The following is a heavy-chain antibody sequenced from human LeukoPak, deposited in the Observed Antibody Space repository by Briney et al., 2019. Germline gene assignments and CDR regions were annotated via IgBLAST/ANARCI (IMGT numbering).Heavy chain of an antibody. CDR1: GGSLSSYY. D-gene: IGHD3-22*01. J-gene: IGHJ4*02. CDR2: IYYTGST. Sequence: SETLSLTCTVSGGSLSSYYWSWIRQPPGKGLENVGYIYYTGSTNYNPSLKSRVTISVDTSKNQFSLKLSSVTAADTAVYYCARLYYYDSSGYYYTFDYWGQGTLVTVSS. CDR3: ARLYYYDSSGYYYTFDY. V-gene: IGHV4-59*08.